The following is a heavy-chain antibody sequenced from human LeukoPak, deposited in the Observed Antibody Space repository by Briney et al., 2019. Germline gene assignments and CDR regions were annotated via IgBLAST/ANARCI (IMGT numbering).Heavy chain of an antibody. D-gene: IGHD1-26*01. CDR3: ARMVGWGARRYYYYYMDV. CDR2: IYYSGST. V-gene: IGHV4-59*01. Sequence: SETLTLTCTASGGSISSYYRSWIRQPPGKGLEWIGYIYYSGSTYYNPSLKSRVTISVDTSKNQFSLKLSSVSAADTAVYYCARMVGWGARRYYYYYMDVWGKGTTVTVSS. J-gene: IGHJ6*03. CDR1: GGSISSYY.